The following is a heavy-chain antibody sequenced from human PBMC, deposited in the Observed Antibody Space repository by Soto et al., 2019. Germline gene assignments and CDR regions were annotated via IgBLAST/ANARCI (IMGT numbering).Heavy chain of an antibody. V-gene: IGHV4-59*12. J-gene: IGHJ5*02. CDR2: IYYSGST. CDR1: GGSFSPNY. D-gene: IGHD2-15*01. Sequence: SETLSLTCTVSGGSFSPNYWAWIRQPPGKGLEWIGYIYYSGSTYYNPSLKSRVTISVDTSKNQFSLKLSSVTAADTAVYYCAREVVVADYYNWFDPWGQGTLVTVSS. CDR3: AREVVVADYYNWFDP.